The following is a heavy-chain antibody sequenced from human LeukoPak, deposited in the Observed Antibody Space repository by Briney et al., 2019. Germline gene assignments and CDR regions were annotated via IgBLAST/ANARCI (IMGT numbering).Heavy chain of an antibody. J-gene: IGHJ4*02. CDR1: GFTFSSYG. V-gene: IGHV3-30*03. CDR3: SRKRIAFCGGDCFQGAFDY. Sequence: PGGSLRLSCAASGFTFSSYGMHWVRQAPGKGLEWVAVISYHGTNKDYAGSVKGRFTISRDNSKNTLYLQMNSLRAEDTAVYYCSRKRIAFCGGDCFQGAFDYWGQGSLVTVSS. D-gene: IGHD2-21*02. CDR2: ISYHGTNK.